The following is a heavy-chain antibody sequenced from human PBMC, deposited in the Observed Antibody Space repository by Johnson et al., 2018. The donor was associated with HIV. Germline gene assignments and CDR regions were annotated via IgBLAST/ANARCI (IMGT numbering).Heavy chain of an antibody. CDR1: GFTFSSYG. D-gene: IGHD4-17*01. CDR3: ARSRDYGPARSAFDI. Sequence: QMQLVESGGGVVQPGRSLRLSCVGSGFTFSSYGMHWVRQAPGKGLEWVAVIRYDGSNKYYGDSVKGRFTISRDNSKNTLYLQMNSLRAEDTAVYYCARSRDYGPARSAFDIWGQGTMVTVSS. V-gene: IGHV3-33*08. CDR2: IRYDGSNK. J-gene: IGHJ3*02.